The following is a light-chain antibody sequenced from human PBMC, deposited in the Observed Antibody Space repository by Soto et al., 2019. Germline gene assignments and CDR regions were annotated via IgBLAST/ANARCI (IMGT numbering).Light chain of an antibody. Sequence: DIQMTQSPSTLSASIGDRVTITCRASQGISKWLAWYQQKPGKAPKLLIYDASSLESGVPSSFSGSGSGTEFNLTISSLQTDDFATYYCQQYNSYPWTFGQGTKVDIK. V-gene: IGKV1-5*01. CDR1: QGISKW. J-gene: IGKJ1*01. CDR2: DAS. CDR3: QQYNSYPWT.